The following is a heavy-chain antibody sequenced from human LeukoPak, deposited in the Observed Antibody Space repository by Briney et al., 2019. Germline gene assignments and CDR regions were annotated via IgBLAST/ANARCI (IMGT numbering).Heavy chain of an antibody. J-gene: IGHJ3*02. CDR2: MNPNSGNT. Sequence: ASVKVSCKASGYTFTSYDINWVRQATGQGLEWMGWMNPNSGNTGNAHKFQGRITMTRNTSISTAYMERGGLASEAPAVYYFVGSPNDAFDIWGQGTMVTVSS. D-gene: IGHD6-13*01. CDR1: GYTFTSYD. CDR3: VGSPNDAFDI. V-gene: IGHV1-8*01.